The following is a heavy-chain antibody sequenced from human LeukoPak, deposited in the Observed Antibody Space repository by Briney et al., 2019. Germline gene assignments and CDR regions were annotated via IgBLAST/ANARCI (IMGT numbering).Heavy chain of an antibody. CDR3: ARDGLGSGRTGGMDV. D-gene: IGHD1-26*01. V-gene: IGHV3-7*01. Sequence: GGSLRLSCAASGFSFSSHWMSWIRQAPGKGMQWVANIKEDGSEKFYVDSLKGRFTISRDNAKNSLYLQMNSLRAEDTALYYCARDGLGSGRTGGMDVWGQGTTVTVSS. J-gene: IGHJ6*02. CDR1: GFSFSSHW. CDR2: IKEDGSEK.